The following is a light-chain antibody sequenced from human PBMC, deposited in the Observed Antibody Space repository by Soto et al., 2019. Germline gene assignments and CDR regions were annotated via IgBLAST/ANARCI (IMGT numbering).Light chain of an antibody. CDR2: NVS. CDR3: CSYEGSSNWL. Sequence: QSALTQPLSVSGSPGQSVTISCTGTTTNVATYNYVSWYQHHPGKAPKLIIYNVSERPSGVSDRFSGSKSGNAASLTISGLQADDEADYYCCSYEGSSNWLFGGGTKLTV. J-gene: IGLJ3*02. CDR1: TTNVATYNY. V-gene: IGLV2-11*01.